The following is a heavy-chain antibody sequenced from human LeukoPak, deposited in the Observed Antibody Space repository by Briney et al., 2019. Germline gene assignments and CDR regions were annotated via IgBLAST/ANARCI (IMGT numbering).Heavy chain of an antibody. Sequence: GGSLRLSCAASGFTFSSYAMNWVRQAPGKGPEWVSVISGSGASTYYADSVKGRFTISRDNSKNTVHPQTNSLRAEDTAVYYCAKDRLYSANSGYYYFDYWGQGTLVTVSP. V-gene: IGHV3-23*01. J-gene: IGHJ4*02. CDR1: GFTFSSYA. CDR3: AKDRLYSANSGYYYFDY. CDR2: ISGSGAST. D-gene: IGHD3-22*01.